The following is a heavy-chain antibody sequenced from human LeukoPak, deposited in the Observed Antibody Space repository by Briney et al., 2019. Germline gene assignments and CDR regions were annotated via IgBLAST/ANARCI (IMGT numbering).Heavy chain of an antibody. CDR1: GESFSGYY. Sequence: PSETLSLTCAVYGESFSGYYWSWIRQPPGKGLEWIGEINHSGSTNYNPSLKSRVTISVDTSNNQFSLKLSSVTAADTAVYYCARGLHSSSWYLYYFDYWGQGTLVTVSS. CDR3: ARGLHSSSWYLYYFDY. J-gene: IGHJ4*02. D-gene: IGHD6-13*01. V-gene: IGHV4-34*01. CDR2: INHSGST.